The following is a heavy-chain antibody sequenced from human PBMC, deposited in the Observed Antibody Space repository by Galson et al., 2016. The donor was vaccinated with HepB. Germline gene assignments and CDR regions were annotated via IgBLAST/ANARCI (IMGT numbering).Heavy chain of an antibody. CDR1: GFTFNTYS. CDR3: VTSFSTQVYS. J-gene: IGHJ4*02. CDR2: ITGSSSNI. Sequence: SLRLSCAASGFTFNTYSMNWVRQAPGKGLEWIAYITGSSSNIKYAGSVKGRFTISRDNAKHSLYLQLSSLREEDTAVYYCVTSFSTQVYSWGQGTLVTVSS. V-gene: IGHV3-48*02. D-gene: IGHD2/OR15-2a*01.